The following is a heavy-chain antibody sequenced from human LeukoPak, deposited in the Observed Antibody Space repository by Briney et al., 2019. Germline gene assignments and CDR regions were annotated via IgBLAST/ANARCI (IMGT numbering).Heavy chain of an antibody. CDR2: IIPIFGTA. J-gene: IGHJ4*02. Sequence: SVKVSCKASGGTFSSYAISWVRQAPGQGLEWMGGIIPIFGTANYAQKFQGRVTITTDESTSTAYMELSSLRSEDTAVYYCARGGNRNYEIDYWGQGTLVTVSS. CDR1: GGTFSSYA. D-gene: IGHD1-7*01. V-gene: IGHV1-69*05. CDR3: ARGGNRNYEIDY.